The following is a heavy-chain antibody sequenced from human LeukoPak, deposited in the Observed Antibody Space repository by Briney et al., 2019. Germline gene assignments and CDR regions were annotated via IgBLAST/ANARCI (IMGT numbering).Heavy chain of an antibody. CDR2: ISGSGGST. V-gene: IGHV3-23*01. J-gene: IGHJ4*02. CDR3: GAERMTQPHRGPAITDY. CDR1: GFTFSSYA. D-gene: IGHD3-10*01. Sequence: GGPLRLSCAASGFTFSSYAMSWVRQAPGKGLEWVSAISGSGGSTYYADSVKGRSTISRDNSKNTLYLQMNSLRAEDTAVYYCGAERMTQPHRGPAITDYWGQGTLVTVSS.